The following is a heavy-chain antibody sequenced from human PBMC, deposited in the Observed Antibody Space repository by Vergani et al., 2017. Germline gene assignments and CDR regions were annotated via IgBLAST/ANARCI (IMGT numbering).Heavy chain of an antibody. D-gene: IGHD2-15*01. CDR3: ARGLAAARAIDYYYYGMDV. CDR2: MNPNSGNT. J-gene: IGHJ6*02. CDR1: GYTFTSYD. Sequence: QVQLVQSGAEVKKPGASVKVSCKASGYTFTSYDINWVRQATGQGLEWMGWMNPNSGNTGYAQKFQGRVTMTRNTSISTAYMELSSLRSEDTAVYYCARGLAAARAIDYYYYGMDVWGQGTTVTVSS. V-gene: IGHV1-8*01.